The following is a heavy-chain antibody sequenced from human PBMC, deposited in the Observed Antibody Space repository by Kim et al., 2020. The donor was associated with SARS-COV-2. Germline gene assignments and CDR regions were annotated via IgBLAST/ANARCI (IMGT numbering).Heavy chain of an antibody. V-gene: IGHV3-23*01. CDR3: AKGSGFDYYSGMDV. J-gene: IGHJ6*02. Sequence: DSVKGRFTISTDKSQNTLYLQMNNLRGEDTAVYYCAKGSGFDYYSGMDVWGQGTTVTVSS. D-gene: IGHD3-10*01.